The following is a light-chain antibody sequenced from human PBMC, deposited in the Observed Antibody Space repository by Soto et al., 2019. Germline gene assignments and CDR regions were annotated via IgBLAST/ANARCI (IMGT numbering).Light chain of an antibody. CDR3: QQHVTSPWT. J-gene: IGKJ1*01. Sequence: EIVLTQSPGTLSLSPGERVTLSCRASQSVSDTFIAWYQQKPGQAPRLLIYGGFYRATGIPDRFSGSGSGQDFTLTITRLEPEDFAVYYCQQHVTSPWTFGQGTRLDIK. CDR1: QSVSDTF. CDR2: GGF. V-gene: IGKV3-20*01.